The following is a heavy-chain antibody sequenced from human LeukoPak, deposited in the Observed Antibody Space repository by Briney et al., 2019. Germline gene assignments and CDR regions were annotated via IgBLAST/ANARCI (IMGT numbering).Heavy chain of an antibody. V-gene: IGHV4-61*01. J-gene: IGHJ4*02. CDR3: ARNYGDYHFDY. D-gene: IGHD4-17*01. CDR1: GGSVSSGSYY. Sequence: PSETLSLTCTVSGGSVSSGSYYWSWIRQPPGKGLEWIGYIYYSGSTNYNPSLKSRVTISVDTSKNQFSLKLSSATAADTAVYYCARNYGDYHFDYWGQGTLVTVSS. CDR2: IYYSGST.